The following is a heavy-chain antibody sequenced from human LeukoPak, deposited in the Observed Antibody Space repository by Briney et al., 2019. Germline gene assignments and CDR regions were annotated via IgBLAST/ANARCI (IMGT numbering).Heavy chain of an antibody. D-gene: IGHD3-3*01. CDR2: INAGNGNT. Sequence: ASVKVSCKASGYTFTSYAMHWVRQAPGQRLEWMGWINAGNGNTKYSQKFQGRVTITRDTSASTAYMELSSLRSEDTAVYYCARYAPYYDFWSGLMDVWGQGTTVTVSS. CDR3: ARYAPYYDFWSGLMDV. CDR1: GYTFTSYA. J-gene: IGHJ6*02. V-gene: IGHV1-3*01.